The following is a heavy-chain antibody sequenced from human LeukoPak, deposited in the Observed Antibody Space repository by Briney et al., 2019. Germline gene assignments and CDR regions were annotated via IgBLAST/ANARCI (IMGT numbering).Heavy chain of an antibody. Sequence: SVKVSCKASGGTFSSYAIRWVRQAPGQGLEWMGRIIPIFGTANYAQKFQGRVTITTDESTSTAYMELSSLRSEDTAVCYCARDPEDTANFDYWGQGTLVTVSS. CDR3: ARDPEDTANFDY. J-gene: IGHJ4*02. CDR2: IIPIFGTA. D-gene: IGHD5-18*01. CDR1: GGTFSSYA. V-gene: IGHV1-69*05.